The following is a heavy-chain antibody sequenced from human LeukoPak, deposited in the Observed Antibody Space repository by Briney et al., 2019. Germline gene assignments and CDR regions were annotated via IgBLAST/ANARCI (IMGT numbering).Heavy chain of an antibody. CDR3: ARDLHGGNSFTSDWYFDL. D-gene: IGHD4-23*01. J-gene: IGHJ2*01. V-gene: IGHV4-4*02. CDR1: GGSISSSNW. Sequence: SGTLSLTCDVSGGSISSSNWWSWVRQPPGKGLEWIGEIYHSWSTNYNPSLKSRVTISVDKSKNQFSLKLSSVTAADTAVYYCARDLHGGNSFTSDWYFDLWGRGTLVTVSS. CDR2: IYHSWST.